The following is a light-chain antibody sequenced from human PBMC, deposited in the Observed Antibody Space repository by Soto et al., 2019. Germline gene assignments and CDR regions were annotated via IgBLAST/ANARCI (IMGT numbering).Light chain of an antibody. Sequence: EIVMTQSPATLSVSPGERATLSCRASQSVRSNLAWYQQKPGQAPRLLIYCASTRATGIPARFSGSGSGTEFTLTISSLQSEDFAVYDCQQYDNWPTGTFGQGTKLDIK. CDR3: QQYDNWPTGT. V-gene: IGKV3-15*01. CDR1: QSVRSN. CDR2: CAS. J-gene: IGKJ2*01.